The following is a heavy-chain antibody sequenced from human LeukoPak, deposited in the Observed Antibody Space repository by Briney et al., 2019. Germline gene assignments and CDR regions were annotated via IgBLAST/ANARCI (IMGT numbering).Heavy chain of an antibody. V-gene: IGHV3-23*01. CDR2: ISGSGGST. Sequence: PGGSLRLSCAASGFTFSTHAMSWVCQAPGKGLEWVSVISGSGGSTYYADSVRGRFTISRDNSKNTLYLQMNSLRAEDTAVYYCATKADSSGYYPMDYWGQGTLVTVSS. J-gene: IGHJ4*02. CDR1: GFTFSTHA. CDR3: ATKADSSGYYPMDY. D-gene: IGHD3-22*01.